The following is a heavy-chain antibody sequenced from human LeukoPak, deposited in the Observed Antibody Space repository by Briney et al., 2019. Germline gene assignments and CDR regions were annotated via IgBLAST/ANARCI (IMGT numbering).Heavy chain of an antibody. Sequence: GSVKVSCKASGYTFTSYGISWVRQAPGQGLEWMGWISAYSGNTNYAQKLQGRVTMTTDTSTSTAYMELRSLRSDDTAVYYCAREELRYFDWLLKDRYYFDYWGQGTLVTVSS. CDR1: GYTFTSYG. J-gene: IGHJ4*02. V-gene: IGHV1-18*01. CDR2: ISAYSGNT. CDR3: AREELRYFDWLLKDRYYFDY. D-gene: IGHD3-9*01.